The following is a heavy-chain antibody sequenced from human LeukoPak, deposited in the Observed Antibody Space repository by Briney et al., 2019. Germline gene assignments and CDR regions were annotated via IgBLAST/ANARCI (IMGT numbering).Heavy chain of an antibody. V-gene: IGHV1-24*01. J-gene: IGHJ4*02. CDR3: ATGGIYSLLDY. CDR1: GHTLTDLS. D-gene: IGHD1-26*01. Sequence: ASVRVSCKVSGHTLTDLSTHWVRQAPGGGLEWMGGLDPENGETIYAQKFQGRVTMTEDTSTDTAYMELSSLRSEDTAVYYCATGGIYSLLDYWGQGTLVTVSS. CDR2: LDPENGET.